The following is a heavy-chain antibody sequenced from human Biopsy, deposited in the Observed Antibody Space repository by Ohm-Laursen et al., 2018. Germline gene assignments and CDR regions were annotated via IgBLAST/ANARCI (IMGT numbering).Heavy chain of an antibody. CDR2: INPNNDNT. D-gene: IGHD3-22*01. CDR1: GYTFTSYD. V-gene: IGHV1-8*01. CDR3: ARGPRGLVVITTTALYFDY. J-gene: IGHJ4*02. Sequence: GASVKVSCKVSGYTFTSYDITWVRQASGQGPEWMGRINPNNDNTAYAQKFQGRITMTKDTSTSTVYMDLSSLTFDDSAVYYCARGPRGLVVITTTALYFDYWGQGNLVTVSS.